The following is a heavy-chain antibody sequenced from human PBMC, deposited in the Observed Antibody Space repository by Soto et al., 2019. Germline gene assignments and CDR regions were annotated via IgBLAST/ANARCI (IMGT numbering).Heavy chain of an antibody. CDR2: ISGSGGST. D-gene: IGHD4-17*01. V-gene: IGHV3-23*01. J-gene: IGHJ6*02. CDR1: GFTFSRYP. CDR3: AKMISGYGVGMDV. Sequence: GGSLRLSCAASGFTFSRYPMSWVRQAPGKGLEWVSAISGSGGSTHYADSVKGRFTISRDNSKNTLYLQMNSLRAEDTALYYCAKMISGYGVGMDVWGQGTTVTVSS.